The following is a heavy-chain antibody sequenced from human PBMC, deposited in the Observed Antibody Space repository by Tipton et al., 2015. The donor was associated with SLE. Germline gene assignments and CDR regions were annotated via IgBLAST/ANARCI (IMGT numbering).Heavy chain of an antibody. CDR2: LHFTGIS. CDR1: GGSISSSSFY. V-gene: IGHV4-39*07. Sequence: TLSLTCTVSGGSISSSSFYWGWIRQPPGKGLEWIGSLHFTGISYYNPSLKSRVTISVDTSRNQFSLNLSSVTAADTAVYYCARGYQLPLGPYYYYYMDVWGKGTTVTVSS. J-gene: IGHJ6*03. D-gene: IGHD2-2*01. CDR3: ARGYQLPLGPYYYYYMDV.